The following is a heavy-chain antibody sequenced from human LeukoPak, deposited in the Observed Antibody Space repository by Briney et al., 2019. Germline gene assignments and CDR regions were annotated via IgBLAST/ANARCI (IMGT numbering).Heavy chain of an antibody. V-gene: IGHV3-11*01. CDR1: GFTFSDYY. CDR3: ARDRCSGGSCEYYGMDV. CDR2: ISSSGSTI. D-gene: IGHD2-15*01. J-gene: IGHJ6*02. Sequence: GGSLRLSCAASGFTFSDYYVSWIRQAPGKGLEWVSYISSSGSTIYYADSVKGRFTISRDNAKNSLYLQMNSLRAEDTAVYYCARDRCSGGSCEYYGMDVWGQGTTVTVSS.